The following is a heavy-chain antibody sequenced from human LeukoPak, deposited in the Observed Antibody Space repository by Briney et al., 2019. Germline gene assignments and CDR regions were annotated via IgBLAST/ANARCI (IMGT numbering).Heavy chain of an antibody. CDR1: GGTFSSYA. CDR2: FDPEDGET. V-gene: IGHV1-24*01. D-gene: IGHD3-3*01. Sequence: VASVKVSYKASGGTFSSYAISWVRQAPGQGLEWMGGFDPEDGETIYAQKFQGRVTMTEDTSTDTAHMELSSLRSEDTAVYYCATDVLSGYYSQDWGQGTLVTVSS. CDR3: ATDVLSGYYSQD. J-gene: IGHJ4*02.